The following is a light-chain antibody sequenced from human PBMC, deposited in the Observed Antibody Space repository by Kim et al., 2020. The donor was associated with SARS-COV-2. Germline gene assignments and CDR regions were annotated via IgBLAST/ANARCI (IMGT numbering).Light chain of an antibody. J-gene: IGKJ1*01. CDR2: AAS. CDR3: QQYYNYPWT. CDR1: QGISSY. Sequence: AIRITQSPSSLSASIGDRVTITCRASQGISSYLAWYQQKPGTAPKLLIYAASTLQSGVPSRFSGSGSGTDFTLTIGCLQSEDFATYYCQQYYNYPWTFGQGTKLEI. V-gene: IGKV1-8*01.